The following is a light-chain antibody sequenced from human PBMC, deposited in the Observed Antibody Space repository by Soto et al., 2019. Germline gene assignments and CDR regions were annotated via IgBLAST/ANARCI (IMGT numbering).Light chain of an antibody. CDR1: SSNIGNNY. V-gene: IGLV1-51*01. Sequence: QSVLTQPPSVSAAPGQRVTISCSGSSSNIGNNYVSWYQQIPGTAPKLLICDNDKRPSGIPDRFSGSKSDTSATLGITGLQTGDEADYYCGTWDSSLSVVLFGGGTKLTVL. J-gene: IGLJ2*01. CDR2: DND. CDR3: GTWDSSLSVVL.